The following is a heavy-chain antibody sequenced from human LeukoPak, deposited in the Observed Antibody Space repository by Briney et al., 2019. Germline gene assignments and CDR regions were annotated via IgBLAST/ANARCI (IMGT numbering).Heavy chain of an antibody. Sequence: GGSLRLSCAASGFTFRSYSMNWVRQAPGKGLEWVSSINSDSNHIYYADSVQGRFTISRDNAKNSLYLQMNSLRAEDTAVYYCAVAYYYGSGDAFDIWGQGIKVTVSS. D-gene: IGHD3-10*01. J-gene: IGHJ3*02. CDR2: INSDSNHI. CDR1: GFTFRSYS. V-gene: IGHV3-21*01. CDR3: AVAYYYGSGDAFDI.